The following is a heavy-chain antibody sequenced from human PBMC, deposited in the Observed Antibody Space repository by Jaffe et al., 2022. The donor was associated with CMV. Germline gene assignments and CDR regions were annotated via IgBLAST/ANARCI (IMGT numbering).Heavy chain of an antibody. D-gene: IGHD2-8*01. CDR3: AKGGNYGVWGWFDP. CDR1: GFIFDDYA. V-gene: IGHV3-9*01. CDR2: VSWNSGTI. J-gene: IGHJ5*02. Sequence: EVQLAESGGDLVQPGRSLRLSCAASGFIFDDYAMHWVRQAPGKGLEWVAGVSWNSGTIAYADSVKGRFTISRDNAKSSLYLQMNSLRPEDTALYYCAKGGNYGVWGWFDPWGQGTLVTVSS.